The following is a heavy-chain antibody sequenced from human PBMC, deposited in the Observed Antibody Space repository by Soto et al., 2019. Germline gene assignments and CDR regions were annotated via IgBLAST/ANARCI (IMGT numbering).Heavy chain of an antibody. CDR2: IFHSGST. Sequence: QVQLQESSPGLLKPSGTLSLTCAVSGASISSTNWWSWVRQPPGKGLEWIGEIFHSGSTNSNPSLKGRVTISLDTSKNQFSLKLSSVTAADMAVYYCARRMYGDGYFALWGRGTLVTVSS. D-gene: IGHD2-8*01. CDR3: ARRMYGDGYFAL. CDR1: GASISSTNW. J-gene: IGHJ2*01. V-gene: IGHV4-4*02.